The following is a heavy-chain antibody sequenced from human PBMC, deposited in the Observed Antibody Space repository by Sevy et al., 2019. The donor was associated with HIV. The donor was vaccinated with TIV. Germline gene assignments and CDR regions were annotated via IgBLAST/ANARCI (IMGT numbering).Heavy chain of an antibody. J-gene: IGHJ6*02. D-gene: IGHD1-26*01. CDR1: GFTFSSYA. V-gene: IGHV3-30*04. Sequence: GGSLRLSCAASGFTFSSYAMHWVRQAPGKGLEWVAVISYDGSNKYYADSVKGRFTISRDNSKNTLYLQMNSLRAEDTAVYYCARGGEGGRPYYYYGMDVWGQGTTVTVSS. CDR2: ISYDGSNK. CDR3: ARGGEGGRPYYYYGMDV.